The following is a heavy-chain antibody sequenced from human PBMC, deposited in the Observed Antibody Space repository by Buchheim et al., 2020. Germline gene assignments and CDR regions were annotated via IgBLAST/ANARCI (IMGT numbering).Heavy chain of an antibody. Sequence: QVQLQESGPGLVRPSETLSLTCTVSGVSLTGHYWTWIRQPPGKELEWIGYIYNGASVRYNPSLKSRLSMSEDTSKNQISLRLTSVTVADTAVYYCVRELSGGTFDYWGQGTL. V-gene: IGHV4-59*11. CDR3: VRELSGGTFDY. J-gene: IGHJ4*02. CDR2: IYNGASV. CDR1: GVSLTGHY. D-gene: IGHD3-10*01.